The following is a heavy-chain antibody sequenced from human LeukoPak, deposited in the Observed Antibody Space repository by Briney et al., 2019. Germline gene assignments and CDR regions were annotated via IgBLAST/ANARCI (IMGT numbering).Heavy chain of an antibody. J-gene: IGHJ4*02. CDR1: GGXISSSSXY. V-gene: IGHV4-39*01. CDR3: ARHVGSGSYFDY. D-gene: IGHD3-22*01. CDR2: IYYSGSS. Sequence: SETLSLTCTVSGGXISSSSXYWGWXRQPPXXGLEWIGSIYYSGSSYYNPSLKSRVIISVDTSKNQFSLKLSSVTAADTAVYYCARHVGSGSYFDYWGQGTLVTVSS.